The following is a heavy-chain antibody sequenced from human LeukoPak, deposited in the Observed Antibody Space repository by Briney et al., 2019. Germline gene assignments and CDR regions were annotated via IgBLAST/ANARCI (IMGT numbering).Heavy chain of an antibody. V-gene: IGHV4-30-2*01. CDR2: IYHSGST. D-gene: IGHD6-19*01. Sequence: PSETLSLTCAVSGGSISSGGYSWSWIRQPPGKGLEWIGYIYHSGSTYYNPSLKSRVTISVDRSKNQFSLKLSSVTAADTAVYYCARQKAVAGRMGYNWFDPWGQGTLVTVSS. CDR1: GGSISSGGYS. J-gene: IGHJ5*02. CDR3: ARQKAVAGRMGYNWFDP.